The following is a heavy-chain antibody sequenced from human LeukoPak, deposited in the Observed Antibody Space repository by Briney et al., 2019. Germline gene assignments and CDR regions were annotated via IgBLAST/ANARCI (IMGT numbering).Heavy chain of an antibody. D-gene: IGHD5-18*01. J-gene: IGHJ4*02. CDR3: ARDRSRGYTYAYDY. Sequence: ASVKVSCKASGYTFTDYYMQWVRQAPGQGLEWMGWINPNSGDIYYAQKFQGRVTMTRDTSISTAYMELSRLTSDDTALYYCARDRSRGYTYAYDYWGQGTLVTVPS. CDR1: GYTFTDYY. CDR2: INPNSGDI. V-gene: IGHV1-2*02.